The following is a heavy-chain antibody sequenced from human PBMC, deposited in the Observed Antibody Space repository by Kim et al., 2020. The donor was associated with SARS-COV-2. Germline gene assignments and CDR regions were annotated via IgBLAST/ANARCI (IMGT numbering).Heavy chain of an antibody. Sequence: YYANSVKDRFIISRENSNNTLYLQMTSLRADDTAVYFCVRDYYDNSGYFDYWGQGTLVTVSS. CDR3: VRDYYDNSGYFDY. D-gene: IGHD3-22*01. J-gene: IGHJ4*02. V-gene: IGHV3-30*07.